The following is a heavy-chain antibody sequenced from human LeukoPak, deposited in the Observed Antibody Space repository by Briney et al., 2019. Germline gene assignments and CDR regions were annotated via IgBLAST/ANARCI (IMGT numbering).Heavy chain of an antibody. CDR1: GGSISSYY. J-gene: IGHJ4*02. CDR3: ARGWGYFDY. CDR2: IYYIGST. V-gene: IGHV4-59*01. D-gene: IGHD3-16*01. Sequence: SETLSLTCTVSGGSISSYYWSWIRQPPGKGLEWIGYIYYIGSTNYNPSPKSRVTISVDTSKNQFSLKLSSVTAADTAVYYCARGWGYFDYWGQGTLVTVSS.